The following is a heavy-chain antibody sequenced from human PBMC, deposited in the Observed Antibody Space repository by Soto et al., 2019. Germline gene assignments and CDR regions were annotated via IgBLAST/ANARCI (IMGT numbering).Heavy chain of an antibody. CDR3: ARDCTVATVAGSLAY. D-gene: IGHD6-19*01. Sequence: EVQLLESGGGLVQPGGSLRLSCATSGFTFSNYAMNWVRKAPGKGLEWVSVVSGSGSRTYYADSVKGRFTVSRDNSKDTLYLQMNSLRADDTAVYYCARDCTVATVAGSLAYWGQGTLVTVSS. CDR2: VSGSGSRT. V-gene: IGHV3-23*01. J-gene: IGHJ4*02. CDR1: GFTFSNYA.